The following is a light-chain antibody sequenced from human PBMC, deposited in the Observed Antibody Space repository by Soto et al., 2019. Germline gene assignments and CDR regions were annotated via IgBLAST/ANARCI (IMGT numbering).Light chain of an antibody. CDR1: QGINSY. J-gene: IGKJ4*01. CDR3: QQLNSYPLT. CDR2: GAS. Sequence: DIPLTQSPSFLSASVGDRVTITCRASQGINSYLAWYQQKPGKAPKLLIYGASTLQSGVPSRFRGSGSGTDFTLTISRLQPEDVATYFCQQLNSYPLTFGGGTKVDIK. V-gene: IGKV1-9*01.